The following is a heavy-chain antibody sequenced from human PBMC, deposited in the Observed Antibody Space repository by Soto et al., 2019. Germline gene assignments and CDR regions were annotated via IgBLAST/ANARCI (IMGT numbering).Heavy chain of an antibody. CDR3: ARGRRQQLVRTAYDWFDP. Sequence: PSETLSLTCAVYGGSFNAYYWNWIRQPPGKGLEWIGEINYSGSTNYNPSLKSRVTISVDTSKNQFSLNLSSVTAADTAVYYCARGRRQQLVRTAYDWFDPWGQGTLVT. D-gene: IGHD6-13*01. V-gene: IGHV4-34*01. CDR2: INYSGST. J-gene: IGHJ5*02. CDR1: GGSFNAYY.